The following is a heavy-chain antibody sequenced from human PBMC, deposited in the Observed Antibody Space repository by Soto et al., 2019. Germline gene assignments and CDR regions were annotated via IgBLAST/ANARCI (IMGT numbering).Heavy chain of an antibody. V-gene: IGHV1-46*01. Sequence: VASVKVSCKASGYSFISYYMHWVRQAPGQGLEWMGIINPSGGSTSYAQNFQGRVTMTRDTSTSTVNMELSSLRSDDTSVYYCARSMATISYYYYYGMDVWGQGTTVTVSS. CDR1: GYSFISYY. J-gene: IGHJ6*02. CDR2: INPSGGST. CDR3: ARSMATISYYYYYGMDV.